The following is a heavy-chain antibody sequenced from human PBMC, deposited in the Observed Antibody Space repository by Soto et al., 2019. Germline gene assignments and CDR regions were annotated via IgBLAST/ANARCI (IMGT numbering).Heavy chain of an antibody. CDR1: GYTFANYF. CDR3: EGDHQSDTGYLEL. CDR2: IDPSAGST. J-gene: IGHJ2*01. V-gene: IGHV1-46*01. Sequence: QVQLVQSGAEVKKHGASVKVSCKASGYTFANYFMNWVRQTPGQGLEWMGIIDPSAGSTSYAQKFQVRVARSRDTSTSTVYMELSSLRSEDTAVYYCEGDHQSDTGYLELWGRGTLVIVSS. D-gene: IGHD5-18*01.